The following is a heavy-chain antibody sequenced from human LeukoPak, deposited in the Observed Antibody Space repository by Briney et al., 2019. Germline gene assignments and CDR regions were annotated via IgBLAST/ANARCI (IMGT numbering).Heavy chain of an antibody. CDR1: GFTFSSYS. V-gene: IGHV3-21*01. CDR3: ARRADYYDSSGYYVNWFDP. D-gene: IGHD3-22*01. J-gene: IGHJ5*02. CDR2: ISSSSSYI. Sequence: GGSLRLSCAASGFTFSSYSMYWVRQAPGKGLEWVSSISSSSSYIYYADSVKGRFTISRDNAKNSLYLQMNSLRAEDTAVYYCARRADYYDSSGYYVNWFDPWGQGTLVTVSS.